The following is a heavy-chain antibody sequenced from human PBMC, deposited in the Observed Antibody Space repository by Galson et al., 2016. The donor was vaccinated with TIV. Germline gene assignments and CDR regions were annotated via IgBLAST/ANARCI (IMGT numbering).Heavy chain of an antibody. D-gene: IGHD2-2*01. CDR1: GFIFTDFD. J-gene: IGHJ6*02. V-gene: IGHV3-13*01. CDR3: ARAQLGVVEPAAYYGLDV. CDR2: VGTAGHT. Sequence: SLRLSCAASGFIFTDFDIHWVRQPPEKGLEWVSAVGTAGHTYYPASVKGRYTVSRDNAKNSIYLQMNNLSAGETAVYFCARAQLGVVEPAAYYGLDVWGRGTTVTVSS.